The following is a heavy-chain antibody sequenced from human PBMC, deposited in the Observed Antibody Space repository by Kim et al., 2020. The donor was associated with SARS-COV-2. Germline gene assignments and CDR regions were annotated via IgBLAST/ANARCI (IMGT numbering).Heavy chain of an antibody. J-gene: IGHJ4*02. CDR3: ARTSSIAARLLDY. D-gene: IGHD6-6*01. V-gene: IGHV4-31*02. Sequence: YHPSLKSRVTISVDTSKNQFSLKLSSVTAADTAVYYCARTSSIAARLLDYWGQGTLVTVSS.